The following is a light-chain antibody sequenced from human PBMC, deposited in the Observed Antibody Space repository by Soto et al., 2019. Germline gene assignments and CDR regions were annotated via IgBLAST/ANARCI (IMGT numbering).Light chain of an antibody. CDR2: DVY. J-gene: IGKJ4*02. CDR3: QQRSDWPLR. V-gene: IGKV3-11*01. Sequence: EIVLTQSPAALSLSPGERATLSCRASQSVGNSLAWYQQKPGQAPRLLIYDVYSKPLGIPARFTGSGSGTDFTLTISGLQPEDFAVYYCQQRSDWPLRFGGGTKVEIK. CDR1: QSVGNS.